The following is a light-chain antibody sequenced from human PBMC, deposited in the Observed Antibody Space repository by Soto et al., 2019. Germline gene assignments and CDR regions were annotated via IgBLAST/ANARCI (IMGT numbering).Light chain of an antibody. CDR1: NIGSKS. CDR2: YDS. Sequence: SYELTQPPSVSVAPGKTARITCGANNIGSKSVHWYQQKPGQAPVVVIYYDSDRPSGLPERLSCSNSGNTATLTIRRVEAGDEADYYCKVGDSRGVFGGGTKLTVL. V-gene: IGLV3-21*04. J-gene: IGLJ2*01. CDR3: KVGDSRGV.